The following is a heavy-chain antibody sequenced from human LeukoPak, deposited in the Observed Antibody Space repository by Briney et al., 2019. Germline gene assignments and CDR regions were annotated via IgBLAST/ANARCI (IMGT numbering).Heavy chain of an antibody. CDR3: AKSRIVVVPAAIRLDAFDI. V-gene: IGHV3-23*01. D-gene: IGHD2-2*02. Sequence: PGGSLRLSCAASGFTFSSYAMSWVRQAPGKGLEWVSAISGSGGSTYYADSVKGRFTISRDNSKNTLYLQMNSLRAEDTAVYYCAKSRIVVVPAAIRLDAFDIWGQGTMVTVSS. J-gene: IGHJ3*02. CDR2: ISGSGGST. CDR1: GFTFSSYA.